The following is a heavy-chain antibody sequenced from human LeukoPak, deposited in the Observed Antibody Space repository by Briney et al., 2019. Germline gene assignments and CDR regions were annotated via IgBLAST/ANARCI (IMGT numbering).Heavy chain of an antibody. CDR3: ARQREMATTFDY. D-gene: IGHD5-24*01. Sequence: SETLSLTCTVAGASISSYYGSWIRQPPGKGREWIAYIYSSGRTNYNPTRKRRVTISVHAAKHQFSLKLSSVTAADTAVYYCARQREMATTFDYWGQATLVTVSS. CDR2: IYSSGRT. J-gene: IGHJ4*02. CDR1: GASISSYY. V-gene: IGHV4-59*08.